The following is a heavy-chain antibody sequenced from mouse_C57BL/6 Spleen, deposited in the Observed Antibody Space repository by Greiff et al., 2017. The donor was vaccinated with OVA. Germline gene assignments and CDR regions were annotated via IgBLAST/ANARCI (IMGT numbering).Heavy chain of an antibody. CDR3: ARYGPRGYAMDY. Sequence: QVQLQQSGPGLVAPSQSLSITCTVSGFSLTSYGVHWVRQPPGKGLEWLVVIWSDGSTTYNSALKSRLRISKDNSKSQGFLKMNSLQTDDTAMYYCARYGPRGYAMDYWGQGTSVTVSS. J-gene: IGHJ4*01. CDR2: IWSDGST. V-gene: IGHV2-6*03. D-gene: IGHD1-1*02. CDR1: GFSLTSYG.